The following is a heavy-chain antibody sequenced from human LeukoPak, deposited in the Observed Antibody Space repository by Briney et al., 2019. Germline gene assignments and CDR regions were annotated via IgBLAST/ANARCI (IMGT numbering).Heavy chain of an antibody. D-gene: IGHD2-2*01. CDR1: GYTFTSYG. J-gene: IGHJ4*02. Sequence: SVKVSCKASGYTFTSYGISWVRQAPGQGLEWMGGIIPIFGTANYAQKFQGRVTITTDESTSTAYMELSSLRSEDTAVYYCARGRCSSTSCYALFYWGQGTLVTVSS. CDR2: IIPIFGTA. CDR3: ARGRCSSTSCYALFY. V-gene: IGHV1-69*05.